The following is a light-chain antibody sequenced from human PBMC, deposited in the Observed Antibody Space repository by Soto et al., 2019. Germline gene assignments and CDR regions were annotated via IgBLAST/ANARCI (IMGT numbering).Light chain of an antibody. J-gene: IGKJ4*01. CDR1: QSVSSSY. V-gene: IGKV3-20*01. CDR3: QQYSSSPGLT. Sequence: EIVLTQSPGTLSLSPGERATLSCRASQSVSSSYLAWYQQKPGQAPRLLIYGASSRATGIPDRFSGSGSGTDFTLTISRLEPEDFAVYYCQQYSSSPGLTFGGGTKVVIK. CDR2: GAS.